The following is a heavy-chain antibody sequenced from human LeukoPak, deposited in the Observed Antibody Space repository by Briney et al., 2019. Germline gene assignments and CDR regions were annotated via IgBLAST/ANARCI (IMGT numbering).Heavy chain of an antibody. CDR1: GYSFTSYH. CDR2: INLTGGST. CDR3: ARGGDPNFGY. J-gene: IGHJ4*02. Sequence: ASVKVSCKASGYSFTSYHIHWVRQAPGQGLEWMGIINLTGGSTNYAQKFQGRVTMTRDTSISTAYMELSRLRSDDTAVYYCARGGDPNFGYWGQGTLVTVSS. V-gene: IGHV1-46*01. D-gene: IGHD5-24*01.